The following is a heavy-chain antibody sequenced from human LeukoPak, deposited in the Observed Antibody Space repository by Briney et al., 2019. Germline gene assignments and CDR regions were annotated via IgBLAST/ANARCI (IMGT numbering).Heavy chain of an antibody. J-gene: IGHJ4*02. CDR2: MNPNSGNT. Sequence: ASVKVSCKASGYTFTSYDINWVRQATGQGLEWMGWMNPNSGNTGYAQKFQGRVTMTRNTSISTAYMELSSLRSEDTAVYYCVVNYDFWSGYSSYYWGQGTLVTVSS. V-gene: IGHV1-8*01. D-gene: IGHD3-3*01. CDR3: VVNYDFWSGYSSYY. CDR1: GYTFTSYD.